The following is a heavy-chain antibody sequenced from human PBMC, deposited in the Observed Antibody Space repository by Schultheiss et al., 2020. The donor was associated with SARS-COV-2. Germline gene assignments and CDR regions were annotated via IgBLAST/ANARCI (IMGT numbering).Heavy chain of an antibody. D-gene: IGHD2-8*01. V-gene: IGHV4-61*01. Sequence: SETLSLTCTVSGGSVSSGSYYWSWIRQPPGKGLEWIGYIYYSGSTNYNPSLKSRVTISVDTSKNQFSLKLSSVTAADTAVYYCARGGVYATHFDYWGQGTLVTVSS. CDR1: GGSVSSGSYY. J-gene: IGHJ4*02. CDR2: IYYSGST. CDR3: ARGGVYATHFDY.